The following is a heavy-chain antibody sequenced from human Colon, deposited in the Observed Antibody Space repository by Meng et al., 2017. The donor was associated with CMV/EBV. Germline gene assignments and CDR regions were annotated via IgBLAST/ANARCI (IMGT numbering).Heavy chain of an antibody. CDR1: GFTFGDYA. CDR3: ARSSGSYGKYYGMDV. CDR2: ISWNSRRI. Sequence: SLKISCAASGFTFGDYAMHWVRQAPGKGLEWVSGISWNSRRIGYADSVKGRFTVSRDNAKNSLYLQMNSLRAGDTAVYYCARSSGSYGKYYGMDVWGQGTTVTVSS. D-gene: IGHD1-26*01. V-gene: IGHV3-9*01. J-gene: IGHJ6*02.